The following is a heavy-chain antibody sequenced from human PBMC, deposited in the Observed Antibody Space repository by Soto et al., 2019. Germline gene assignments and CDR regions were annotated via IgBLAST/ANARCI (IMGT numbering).Heavy chain of an antibody. V-gene: IGHV3-30*18. CDR3: AKEASSSLEGNYYYYYGMDV. CDR2: ITYDGTNK. J-gene: IGHJ6*02. D-gene: IGHD6-6*01. CDR1: GFTFSSYG. Sequence: QVQLVESGGGVVQPGRSLRLSCAASGFTFSSYGMHWVRQAPGKGLEWVPAITYDGTNKYYADSVKGRFTSSRDNSKNTLYLQMNSLSAEDTAVYYCAKEASSSLEGNYYYYYGMDVWGQGTTVAVSS.